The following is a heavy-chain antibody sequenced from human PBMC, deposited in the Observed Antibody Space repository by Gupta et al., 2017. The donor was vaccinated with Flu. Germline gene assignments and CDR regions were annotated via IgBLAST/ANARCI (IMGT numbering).Heavy chain of an antibody. CDR3: ARDRLYPNDYFDY. CDR2: ISGGDCVT. J-gene: IGHJ4*02. V-gene: IGHV3-23*01. Sequence: EVQLLESGGGLEQPVGSLRLSCAASGSTLRSYALSWVRQAQGKGLEWVSAISGGDCVTWYADSVKGRFTISRDNSRNTVYLQMNSLRAEDTAVYYCARDRLYPNDYFDYWGQGTLVTVSS. D-gene: IGHD2-8*01. CDR1: GSTLRSYA.